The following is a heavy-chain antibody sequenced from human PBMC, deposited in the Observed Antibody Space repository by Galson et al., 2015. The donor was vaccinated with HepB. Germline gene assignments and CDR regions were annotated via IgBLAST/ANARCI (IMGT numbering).Heavy chain of an antibody. CDR1: GGTFSSYA. CDR2: IIPIFGTA. Sequence: SVKVSCKASGGTFSSYAISWVRQAPGQGLEWMGGIIPIFGTANYAQKFQGRVTITADESTSTAYMELSSLRSEDTAVYYCAREEWDSSGYAYGMDVWGQGTTVTVSS. CDR3: AREEWDSSGYAYGMDV. D-gene: IGHD3-22*01. J-gene: IGHJ6*02. V-gene: IGHV1-69*13.